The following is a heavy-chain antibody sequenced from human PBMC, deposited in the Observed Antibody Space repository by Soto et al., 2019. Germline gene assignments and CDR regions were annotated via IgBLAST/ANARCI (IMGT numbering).Heavy chain of an antibody. Sequence: QVRLQESGPGLVRPSQTLSLTCTVSGDSLSSGGYYCSWIRQLPGKGLEWIGFIYYSGSTFYNPSLRSRVTMSADASKNQSPLKLRSVTAADTAVYYCAKTKTPHVRNGRDVWGQGTTVTVSS. CDR3: AKTKTPHVRNGRDV. D-gene: IGHD2-8*01. CDR2: IYYSGST. V-gene: IGHV4-31*04. J-gene: IGHJ6*02. CDR1: GDSLSSGGYY.